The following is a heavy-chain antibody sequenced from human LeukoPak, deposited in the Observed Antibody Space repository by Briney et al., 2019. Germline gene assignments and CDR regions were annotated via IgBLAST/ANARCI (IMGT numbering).Heavy chain of an antibody. D-gene: IGHD2-21*02. J-gene: IGHJ6*03. CDR3: ARDGGDIVVVTSSYYYMDV. CDR2: ISYDGSNK. V-gene: IGHV3-30*14. Sequence: GRSLRLSCAASGFTFSSYAMHWVRQAPGKGLEWVAVISYDGSNKYYADSVKGRFTISRDNSKNMLYVQMGSLRAEDMAVYYCARDGGDIVVVTSSYYYMDVWGKGTTVTVSS. CDR1: GFTFSSYA.